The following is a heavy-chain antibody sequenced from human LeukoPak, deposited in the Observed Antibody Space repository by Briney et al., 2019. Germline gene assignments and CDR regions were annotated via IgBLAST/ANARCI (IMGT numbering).Heavy chain of an antibody. Sequence: QSGGSLRLSCAASGFTFSDHYMDWVRQAPGKGLEWVGRIRKKANNYTTEYAASVRGRFTISRDDSRSTAYLQMNSLKTEDTAVYYCTASDHLYCSSSSCHFDYWGQGTLVTVAS. V-gene: IGHV3-72*01. CDR1: GFTFSDHY. CDR2: IRKKANNYTT. CDR3: TASDHLYCSSSSCHFDY. D-gene: IGHD2-2*01. J-gene: IGHJ4*02.